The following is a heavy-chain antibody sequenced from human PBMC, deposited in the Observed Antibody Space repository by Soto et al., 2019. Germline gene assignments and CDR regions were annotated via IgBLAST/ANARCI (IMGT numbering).Heavy chain of an antibody. CDR1: GYTFTSYY. D-gene: IGHD3-22*01. CDR3: AKDEYYYSRSGYYIFDY. Sequence: ASVKVSCKASGYTFTSYYMHWVRQAPGQGLEWMGIINPSGGSTSYAQKFQGRFTISRDNSKNTLYLQMNNLRPEDTALYYCAKDEYYYSRSGYYIFDYWGQGTLVTVSS. J-gene: IGHJ4*02. V-gene: IGHV1-46*01. CDR2: INPSGGST.